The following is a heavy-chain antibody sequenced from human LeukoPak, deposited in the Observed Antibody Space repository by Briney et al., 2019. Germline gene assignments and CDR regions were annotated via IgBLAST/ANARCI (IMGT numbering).Heavy chain of an antibody. D-gene: IGHD4-17*01. Sequence: ASVKVSFKVAGYSLSDLSMHWGRQAPGKGLEWMGGFDPEDGKAILAHKVQGRGTMTEDTATDTAYTEVRGLRSEDTALYYCSADPQGTLRSAFQLWGQGTMVIVSS. CDR2: FDPEDGKA. CDR3: SADPQGTLRSAFQL. V-gene: IGHV1-24*01. J-gene: IGHJ3*01. CDR1: GYSLSDLS.